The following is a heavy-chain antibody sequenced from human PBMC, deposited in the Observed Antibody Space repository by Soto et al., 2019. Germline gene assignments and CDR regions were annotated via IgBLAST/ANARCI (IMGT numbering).Heavy chain of an antibody. V-gene: IGHV4-34*01. D-gene: IGHD2-15*01. Sequence: SETLSLTCAVYGVPFSGYYWSWIRQPPGKGLEWIGEINHSGSTNYNPSLKSRVTISVDTSKNQFSLKLSSVTAADTAVYYCARGGYCSGGSCYRLDVWGKGTTVTVSS. CDR2: INHSGST. CDR3: ARGGYCSGGSCYRLDV. CDR1: GVPFSGYY. J-gene: IGHJ6*04.